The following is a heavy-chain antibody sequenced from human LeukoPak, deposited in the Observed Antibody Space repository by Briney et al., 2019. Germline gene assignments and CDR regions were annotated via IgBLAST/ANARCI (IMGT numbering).Heavy chain of an antibody. CDR2: IYHSGST. D-gene: IGHD3-9*01. Sequence: SGTLSLTCAVSGGSISSSNWWSWVRQPPGKGLEWIGEIYHSGSTNYNPSLKSRVTISVDKSKNQFSLKLSSVTAADTAVYYCARDRPGGVLQYFDWSPYGMDVWGKGTTVTVSS. CDR3: ARDRPGGVLQYFDWSPYGMDV. CDR1: GGSISSSNW. J-gene: IGHJ6*04. V-gene: IGHV4-4*02.